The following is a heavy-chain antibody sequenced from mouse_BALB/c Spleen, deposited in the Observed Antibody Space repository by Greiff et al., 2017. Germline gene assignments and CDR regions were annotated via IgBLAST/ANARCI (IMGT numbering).Heavy chain of an antibody. CDR2: IYPGDGDT. CDR3: ARGGDGRSYYAMDY. J-gene: IGHJ4*01. Sequence: VQLQQSGAELARPGASVKLSCKASGYTFTSYWMQWVKQRPGQGLEWIGAIYPGDGDTRYTQKFKGKATLTADKSSSTAYMQLSSLASEDSAVYYCARGGDGRSYYAMDYWGQGTSVTVSS. CDR1: GYTFTSYW. V-gene: IGHV1-87*01. D-gene: IGHD1-2*01.